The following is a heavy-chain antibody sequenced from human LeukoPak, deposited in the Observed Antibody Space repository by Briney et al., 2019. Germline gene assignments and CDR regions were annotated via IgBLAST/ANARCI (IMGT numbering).Heavy chain of an antibody. CDR1: GGTFSSYA. V-gene: IGHV1-69*06. CDR2: IIPIFGTA. D-gene: IGHD5-18*01. CDR3: ASLVVDTAMVDY. Sequence: ASVKVSCKASGGTFSSYAISWVRQAPGQGLEWMGGIIPIFGTANYAQKFQGRVTITADKSTSTAYMELSSLRSEDTAVYYCASLVVDTAMVDYWGQGTLVTVSS. J-gene: IGHJ4*02.